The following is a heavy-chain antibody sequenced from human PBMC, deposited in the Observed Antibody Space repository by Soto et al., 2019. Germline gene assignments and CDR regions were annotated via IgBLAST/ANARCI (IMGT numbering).Heavy chain of an antibody. V-gene: IGHV3-9*01. CDR1: GFTFDDYA. CDR3: AKDALGYCSSTSCYGNWFDP. CDR2: ISWNSGSI. D-gene: IGHD2-2*01. J-gene: IGHJ5*02. Sequence: GGSLRLSCAASGFTFDDYAMHWVRQAPGKGLEWVSGISWNSGSIGYADSVKGRFTISRDNAKNSLYLQMNSLRAEDTALYYCAKDALGYCSSTSCYGNWFDPWGQGTLVTVSS.